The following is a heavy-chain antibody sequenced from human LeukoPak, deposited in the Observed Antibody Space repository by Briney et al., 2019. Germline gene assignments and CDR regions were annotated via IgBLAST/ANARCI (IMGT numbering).Heavy chain of an antibody. CDR2: MNPNSGNT. Sequence: ASVKVSCKASGYTFTSYDINWVRQATGQGLEWMGWMNPNSGNTGYAQKFQGRVTMTTSTSISTAYMELSSLRSEDTAVYYCARREYGSGSYHLVYWGQGTLVTVSS. V-gene: IGHV1-8*01. CDR3: ARREYGSGSYHLVY. CDR1: GYTFTSYD. D-gene: IGHD3-10*01. J-gene: IGHJ4*02.